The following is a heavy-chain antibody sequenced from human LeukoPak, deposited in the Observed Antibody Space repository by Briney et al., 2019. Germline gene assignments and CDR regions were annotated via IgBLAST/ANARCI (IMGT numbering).Heavy chain of an antibody. D-gene: IGHD3-3*01. Sequence: ASVKVSCRASGYTFTSYGISWVRQAPGQGLEWMGWISAYNGNTNYAQKLQGRVTMTTDASTSTAYMELRSLRSDDTAVYYCARVGRITIYGVVTGGFDYWGQGTLVTVSS. J-gene: IGHJ4*02. V-gene: IGHV1-18*01. CDR2: ISAYNGNT. CDR3: ARVGRITIYGVVTGGFDY. CDR1: GYTFTSYG.